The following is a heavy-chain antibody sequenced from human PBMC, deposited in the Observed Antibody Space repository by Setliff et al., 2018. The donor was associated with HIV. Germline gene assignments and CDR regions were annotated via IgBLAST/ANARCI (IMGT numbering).Heavy chain of an antibody. CDR1: GFTFSNYG. V-gene: IGHV3-33*01. J-gene: IGHJ5*02. D-gene: IGHD3-16*01. CDR2: IWNDGSKK. CDR3: TASIDWGGGHIPT. Sequence: PGGSLRLSCATSGFTFSNYGMHWVRQAPGKGLEWVALIWNDGSKKYYVDSVKGRFTISRDNSQSTLYLQMNSLKTEDTGIYYCTASIDWGGGHIPTWGQGAPVTVSS.